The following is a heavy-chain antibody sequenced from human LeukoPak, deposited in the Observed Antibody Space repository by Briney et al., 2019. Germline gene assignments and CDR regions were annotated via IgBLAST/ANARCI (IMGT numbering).Heavy chain of an antibody. CDR3: AAEPPYYYDSSGYYSGY. J-gene: IGHJ4*02. D-gene: IGHD3-22*01. CDR2: IIPIFGTA. CDR1: GGTFSSYA. Sequence: GPPVKVSCKASGGTFSSYAISWVRQAPGQGLEWMGGIIPIFGTANYAQKFQERVTITRDMSTSTAYMELSSLRSEDTAVYYCAAEPPYYYDSSGYYSGYWGQGTLVTVSS. V-gene: IGHV1-69*05.